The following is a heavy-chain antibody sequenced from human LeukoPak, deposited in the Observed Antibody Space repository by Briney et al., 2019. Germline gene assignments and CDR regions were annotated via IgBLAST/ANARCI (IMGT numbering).Heavy chain of an antibody. J-gene: IGHJ4*02. V-gene: IGHV3-30-3*01. CDR1: GFTFSSYA. Sequence: GRSLRLSCAASGFTFSSYATHWVRQAPGKGLEWVAVISYDGSNKYYADSVKGRFTISRDNSKNTLYLQMNSLRAEDTAVYYCARGRTTFRQTDYWGQGTLVTVSS. D-gene: IGHD1-7*01. CDR3: ARGRTTFRQTDY. CDR2: ISYDGSNK.